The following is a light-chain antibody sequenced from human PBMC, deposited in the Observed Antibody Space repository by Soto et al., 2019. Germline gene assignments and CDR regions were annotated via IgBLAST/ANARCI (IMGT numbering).Light chain of an antibody. CDR1: QTISSW. Sequence: DIQMTQSPATLSGSVRDRVTITCRASQTISSWLAWYQQKPGKAPKLLIYKASTLKSGVPSRFSGSGSGTEFTLTISSLQPDDFATYYCQLYNIYSEAFAHRSKVDFK. CDR3: QLYNIYSEA. J-gene: IGKJ1*01. CDR2: KAS. V-gene: IGKV1-5*03.